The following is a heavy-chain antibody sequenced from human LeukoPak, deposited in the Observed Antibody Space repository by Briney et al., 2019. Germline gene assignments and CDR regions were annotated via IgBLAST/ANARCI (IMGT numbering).Heavy chain of an antibody. CDR2: INSNSGGT. CDR3: AREAGTFGGVIVKRVWFDP. J-gene: IGHJ5*02. CDR1: GYTFTGYY. D-gene: IGHD3-16*02. V-gene: IGHV1-2*06. Sequence: GASVKVSCKTSGYTFTGYYIHWVRQAPGQGLEWMGRINSNSGGTNYAQKFQGRVTMTRDTPISTVYMELSRLRSDDTAVYYCAREAGTFGGVIVKRVWFDPWGQGTLVTVSS.